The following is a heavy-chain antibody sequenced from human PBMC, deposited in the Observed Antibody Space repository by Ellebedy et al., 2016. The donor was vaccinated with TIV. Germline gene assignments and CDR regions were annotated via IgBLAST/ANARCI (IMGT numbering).Heavy chain of an antibody. V-gene: IGHV3-21*01. CDR2: ISSTSSYT. Sequence: GGSLRLSXAASGFTFSTYTMNWVRQAPGKGLEWVSSISSTSSYTYYADSVKGRFTISRDNAENLLYLQMNSLRAEDTAVYYCSRGLRPYYNYYYAMDVWGQGTTVTVSS. CDR3: SRGLRPYYNYYYAMDV. CDR1: GFTFSTYT. D-gene: IGHD6-25*01. J-gene: IGHJ6*02.